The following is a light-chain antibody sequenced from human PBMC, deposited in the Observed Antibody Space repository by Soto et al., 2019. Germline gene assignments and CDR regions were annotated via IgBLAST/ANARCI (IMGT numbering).Light chain of an antibody. J-gene: IGLJ1*01. CDR3: SSYAGSNNYV. Sequence: QSVLTQPPSASGSLGQSVTISCTGTSSDVGGYQYVSWYQQYPGKAPKLMIYAVNKRPSGVPDRFSGSRSGNTASLTVSGLQAEDEADYYCSSYAGSNNYVFGTGTKVTVL. V-gene: IGLV2-8*01. CDR1: SSDVGGYQY. CDR2: AVN.